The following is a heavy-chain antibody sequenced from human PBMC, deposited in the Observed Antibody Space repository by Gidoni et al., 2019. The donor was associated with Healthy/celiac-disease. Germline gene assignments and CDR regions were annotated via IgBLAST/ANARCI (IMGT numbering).Heavy chain of an antibody. D-gene: IGHD6-13*01. CDR1: GGSISSSSYY. V-gene: IGHV4-39*01. CDR3: ARHEGSSSLHFQH. Sequence: QLQLQESGPGLVKPSETLSLTCTVSGGSISSSSYYWGWIRQPPGKGLEWIGSIYYSGSTYYNPSLKSRVTISVDTSKNQFSLKLSSVTAADTAVYYCARHEGSSSLHFQHWGQGTLVTVSS. CDR2: IYYSGST. J-gene: IGHJ1*01.